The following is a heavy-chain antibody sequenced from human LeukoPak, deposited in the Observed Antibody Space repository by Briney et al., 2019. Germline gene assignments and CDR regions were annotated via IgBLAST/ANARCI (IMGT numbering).Heavy chain of an antibody. Sequence: SETLSLTCTVSGYSISSGYYWTWIRQPPGQALEWIATINHSGSTYYKPSLKSRVSISVDTSKNQFSLKLSSVAAADTAVYYCARYRGTSTSGSFYFDYWGQGPWSPSPQ. CDR2: INHSGST. V-gene: IGHV4-38-2*02. D-gene: IGHD3-10*01. CDR1: GYSISSGYY. CDR3: ARYRGTSTSGSFYFDY. J-gene: IGHJ4*02.